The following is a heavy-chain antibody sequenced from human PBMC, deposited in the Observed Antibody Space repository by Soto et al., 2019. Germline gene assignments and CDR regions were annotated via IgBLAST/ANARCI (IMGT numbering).Heavy chain of an antibody. CDR1: GFTFSDHY. CDR2: TRNKANSYTT. D-gene: IGHD3-3*01. CDR3: ARVLNDFWSGYPYYMDV. V-gene: IGHV3-72*01. J-gene: IGHJ6*03. Sequence: GGSLRLSCAASGFTFSDHYMDWVRQAPGKGLEWVGRTRNKANSYTTEYAASVKGRFTISRDDSKNSLYLQMNSLKTEDTAVYYCARVLNDFWSGYPYYMDVWGKGTTVTVSS.